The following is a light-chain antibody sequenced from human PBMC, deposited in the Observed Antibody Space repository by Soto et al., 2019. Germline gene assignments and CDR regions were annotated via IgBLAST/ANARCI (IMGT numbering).Light chain of an antibody. V-gene: IGKV3-11*01. CDR1: QSIRNY. Sequence: EIVLTQSPATLSLSPGERATLSCRASQSIRNYFAWYQQKPGQAPRLLIYDASNRATGIPARFSGSGSGTDFTLTISSLEPEDFAVYYGQQRSNWPPYSFGQGTKLEIK. CDR3: QQRSNWPPYS. CDR2: DAS. J-gene: IGKJ2*01.